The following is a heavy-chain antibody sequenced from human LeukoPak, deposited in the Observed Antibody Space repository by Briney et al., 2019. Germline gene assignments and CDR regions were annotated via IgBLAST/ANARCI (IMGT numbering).Heavy chain of an antibody. CDR3: ARGSRRFDP. V-gene: IGHV4-34*01. CDR2: INHSGST. J-gene: IGHJ5*02. Sequence: SETLSLTCAVYGGSFSDYYWSWIRQPPEKGLEWIGEINHSGSTNYNPSLKSRVTISVDTFKNQFSLKLNSVTAADTAVYYCARGSRRFDPWGQGTLVTVSS. CDR1: GGSFSDYY.